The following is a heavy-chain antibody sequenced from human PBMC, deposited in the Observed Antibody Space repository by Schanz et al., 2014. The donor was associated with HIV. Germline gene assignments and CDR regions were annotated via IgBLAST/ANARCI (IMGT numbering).Heavy chain of an antibody. V-gene: IGHV3-9*01. CDR3: ACECDYGGNSCFDY. Sequence: EIQLVESGGGLVQPGRSLRLSCAASGFTFDDYAMHWVRQAPGKGLEWVSCISWNSGSIGYADSVKGRFTISRDNAKNSLYLQMNSLRAEDTALYYCACECDYGGNSCFDYWGQGTLVTVSS. CDR1: GFTFDDYA. CDR2: ISWNSGSI. D-gene: IGHD4-17*01. J-gene: IGHJ4*02.